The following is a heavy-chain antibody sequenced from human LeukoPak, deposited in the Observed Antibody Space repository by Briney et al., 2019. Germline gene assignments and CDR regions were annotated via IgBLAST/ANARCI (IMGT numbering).Heavy chain of an antibody. CDR3: ARDHVPAAARCFDY. V-gene: IGHV3-21*01. Sequence: GGSLRLSCAASGFSFSRYSLSWVRQAPGKGLEWISLISSSTTYIYYADSVKGRFTISRDNAKNSVFLQMTSLRAEDTAVYYCARDHVPAAARCFDYWGQGTLVTVSS. J-gene: IGHJ4*02. CDR1: GFSFSRYS. D-gene: IGHD2-2*01. CDR2: ISSSTTYI.